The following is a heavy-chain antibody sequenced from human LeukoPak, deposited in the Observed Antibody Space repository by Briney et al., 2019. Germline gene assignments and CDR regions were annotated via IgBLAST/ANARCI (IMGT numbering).Heavy chain of an antibody. CDR1: GGSISSGSYY. Sequence: SETLSLTCTVSGGSISSGSYYWSWIRQPAGKGLEWIGRIYTSGSTNYNPSLKSQVTISVDTSKNQFSLKLSSVTAADTAVYYCARGVLWFGELLYLGGDENDAFDIWGQGTMVTVSS. J-gene: IGHJ3*02. D-gene: IGHD3-10*01. V-gene: IGHV4-61*02. CDR3: ARGVLWFGELLYLGGDENDAFDI. CDR2: IYTSGST.